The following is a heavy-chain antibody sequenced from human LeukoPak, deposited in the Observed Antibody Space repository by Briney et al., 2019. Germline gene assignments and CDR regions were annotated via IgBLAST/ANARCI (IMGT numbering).Heavy chain of an antibody. J-gene: IGHJ6*03. V-gene: IGHV7-4-1*02. CDR3: ARGGYLGYYYYYMDV. D-gene: IGHD1-1*01. Sequence: ASVKVSCKTSGYSFTSYAMNWVRQAPGQGLEFMGWINTGTGNPTYAQGFTGRFVFSLDTSVSTAYLQISSLKAGDTAVYYCARGGYLGYYYYYMDVWGKGTTVTVSS. CDR2: INTGTGNP. CDR1: GYSFTSYA.